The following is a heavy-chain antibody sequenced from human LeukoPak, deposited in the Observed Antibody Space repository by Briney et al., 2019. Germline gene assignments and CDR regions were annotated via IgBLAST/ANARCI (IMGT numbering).Heavy chain of an antibody. J-gene: IGHJ6*04. CDR2: ISVYNGKI. CDR1: GYTFTSHG. D-gene: IGHD3-9*01. CDR3: ARDLRYFDWSPPSPTRGYYGMDV. V-gene: IGHV1-18*04. Sequence: GASVKVSCKASGYTFTSHGISWVRQAPGQGLEWMGWISVYNGKIRHAEKFQGRVTMTTDTSTSEAYMELRSLTSDDTAVYYCARDLRYFDWSPPSPTRGYYGMDVWGTGTTVTVSS.